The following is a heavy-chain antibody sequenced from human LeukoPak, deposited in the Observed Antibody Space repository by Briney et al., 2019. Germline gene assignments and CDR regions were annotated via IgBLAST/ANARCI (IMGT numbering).Heavy chain of an antibody. CDR1: GFTFSSYW. CDR2: IKQDGSEK. V-gene: IGHV3-7*01. D-gene: IGHD6-19*01. J-gene: IGHJ4*02. CDR3: ARGYSSPWDRYFDY. Sequence: GGSLRLSCAASGFTFSSYWMSWVRQAPGKGLEWVANIKQDGSEKYYVDSVKGRFTISRDNAKNLLNLQMNSLRAEDTAVYYCARGYSSPWDRYFDYWGQGTLVTVSS.